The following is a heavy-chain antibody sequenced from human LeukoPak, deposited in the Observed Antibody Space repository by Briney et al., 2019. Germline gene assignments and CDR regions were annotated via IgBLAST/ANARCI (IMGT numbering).Heavy chain of an antibody. V-gene: IGHV3-74*01. CDR2: IDTDGSST. Sequence: GGSLRLSCAASGFTFSTYWMHWVRQAPGKGLVWVSRIDTDGSSTSYADSVKGRFTISRDNAKNTLYLQMNSLRAEDTAVYYCARAYPVDIVVVPAAPDYWGQGTLVTVSS. CDR1: GFTFSTYW. D-gene: IGHD2-2*01. J-gene: IGHJ4*02. CDR3: ARAYPVDIVVVPAAPDY.